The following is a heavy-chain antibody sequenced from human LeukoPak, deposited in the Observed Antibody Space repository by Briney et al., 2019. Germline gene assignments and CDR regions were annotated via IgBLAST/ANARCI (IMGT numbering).Heavy chain of an antibody. CDR3: ARDYYDSSGYQSGFDY. J-gene: IGHJ4*02. CDR1: GGSISSYY. V-gene: IGHV4-4*07. Sequence: SETLSLTCTVSGGSISSYYWSWIRQPAGKGLELIGRIYTSGSTNYNPSLKSRVTMSVDTSKNQFSLKLSSVTAADTAVYYCARDYYDSSGYQSGFDYWGQGTLVTVSS. CDR2: IYTSGST. D-gene: IGHD3-22*01.